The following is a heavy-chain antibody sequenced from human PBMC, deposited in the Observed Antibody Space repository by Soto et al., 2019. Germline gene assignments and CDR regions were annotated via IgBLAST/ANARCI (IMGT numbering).Heavy chain of an antibody. D-gene: IGHD3-22*01. Sequence: EVQLVESGGGLVKPGGSLRLSCAASGFTFSTYSMNWVRQAPGKGLEWVSSISSSSSYIYYADSVKGRFTISRDNAKNXLXPQMNRLRAEDTAVYYCARYDSSGYYWPYYYYGMDVWGQGTTVTVSS. CDR3: ARYDSSGYYWPYYYYGMDV. CDR2: ISSSSSYI. J-gene: IGHJ6*02. V-gene: IGHV3-21*01. CDR1: GFTFSTYS.